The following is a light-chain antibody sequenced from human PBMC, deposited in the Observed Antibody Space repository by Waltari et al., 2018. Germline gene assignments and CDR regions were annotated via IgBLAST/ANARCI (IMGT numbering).Light chain of an antibody. CDR2: DVD. CDR1: GSDVGGYIY. CDR3: CSYAGRYTFV. J-gene: IGLJ1*01. V-gene: IGLV2-11*01. Sequence: QSALTQPRSVSGSPGQSVTISCTGSGSDVGGYIYVSWYHHHPGRAPKVVIYDVDKRPSGVPYRFSGSQSGKTASLTSSGLQAEDEGDYYCCSYAGRYTFVFGSGTRVTVL.